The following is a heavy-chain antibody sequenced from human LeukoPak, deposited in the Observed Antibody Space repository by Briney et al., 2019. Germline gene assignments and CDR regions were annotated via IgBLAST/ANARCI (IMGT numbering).Heavy chain of an antibody. J-gene: IGHJ4*02. Sequence: GASVKVSCKASGYTFTSHYMHWVRQAPGQGLEWMGWISAYNGNTNYAQKLQGRVTMTTDTSTSTAYMELRSLRSDDTAVYYCARHGFGDYGDYVLDYWGQGTLVTVSS. CDR1: GYTFTSHY. D-gene: IGHD4-17*01. CDR3: ARHGFGDYGDYVLDY. V-gene: IGHV1-18*04. CDR2: ISAYNGNT.